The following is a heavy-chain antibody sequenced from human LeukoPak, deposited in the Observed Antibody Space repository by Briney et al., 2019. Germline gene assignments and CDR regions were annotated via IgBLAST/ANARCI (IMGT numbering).Heavy chain of an antibody. CDR2: IYYTGST. D-gene: IGHD3-10*01. J-gene: IGHJ5*02. Sequence: SETLSLTCTVSGGSTSSYYWSWIRQSPGKGLEWIGYIYYTGSTNYNPSLKSRVTISVDTSKNQFSLKLSSVTAADTAVYYCARDMVRGGSWFDPWGQGTLVTVSS. V-gene: IGHV4-59*12. CDR1: GGSTSSYY. CDR3: ARDMVRGGSWFDP.